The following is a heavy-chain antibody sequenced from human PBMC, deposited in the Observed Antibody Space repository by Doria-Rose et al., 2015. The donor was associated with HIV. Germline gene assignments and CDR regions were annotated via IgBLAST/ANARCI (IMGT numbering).Heavy chain of an antibody. J-gene: IGHJ4*02. V-gene: IGHV3-33*01. CDR1: GFTFSSYG. Sequence: QVQLVQSGGGVVQPGRSLRLSCAASGFTFSSYGMHWVRQAPGKGLEWVAVIWYDGSNEFYADSVKGRFTISRDNSKNTLYLQMNSLRAEDTAVYYCARPGYYGSYSDYFDYWGQGTLVTVSS. CDR3: ARPGYYGSYSDYFDY. D-gene: IGHD1-26*01. CDR2: IWYDGSNE.